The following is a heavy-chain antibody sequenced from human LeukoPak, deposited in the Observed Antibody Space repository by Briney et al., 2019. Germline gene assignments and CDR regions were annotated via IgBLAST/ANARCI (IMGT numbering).Heavy chain of an antibody. CDR2: IRYVGSNK. J-gene: IGHJ4*02. D-gene: IGHD2-2*01. Sequence: GGSLRLSCAASGFTFSSYGMHWGRQAPGKGLEWGAFIRYVGSNKYYADSVKGGFTISRDNSKTTLYLQRTSRRAEYTAGYYCAKAQPWPDYWGQRTLVTVPS. V-gene: IGHV3-30*02. CDR1: GFTFSSYG. CDR3: AKAQPWPDY.